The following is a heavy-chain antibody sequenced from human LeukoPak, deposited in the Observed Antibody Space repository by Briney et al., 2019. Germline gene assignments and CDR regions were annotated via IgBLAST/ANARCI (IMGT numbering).Heavy chain of an antibody. D-gene: IGHD2/OR15-2a*01. CDR2: ISSSGSTI. Sequence: PGGSLRLSCAAPGFTFSSYEMNWVRQAPGRGLEWVSYISSSGSTIYYADSVKGRFTISRDNAKKSLYLQMNSLRAEDTAIYYCARSSFLDCWGQGILVTVSS. CDR3: ARSSFLDC. V-gene: IGHV3-48*03. CDR1: GFTFSSYE. J-gene: IGHJ4*02.